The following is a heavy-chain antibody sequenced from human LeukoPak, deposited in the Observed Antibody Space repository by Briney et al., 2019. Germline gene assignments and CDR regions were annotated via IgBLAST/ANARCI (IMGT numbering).Heavy chain of an antibody. D-gene: IGHD1-26*01. CDR1: GFTFSSYW. V-gene: IGHV3-7*01. CDR3: ARGRNSGSYYSIRYFDY. J-gene: IGHJ4*02. CDR2: IKQDGSEK. Sequence: PGGSLRLSCAASGFTFSSYWMSWVRQAPGKGLEWVANIKQDGSEKYYVDSVKGRFTISRDNAKNSLYLQMNSLRAEDTAVYYCARGRNSGSYYSIRYFDYWGQGTLVTVSS.